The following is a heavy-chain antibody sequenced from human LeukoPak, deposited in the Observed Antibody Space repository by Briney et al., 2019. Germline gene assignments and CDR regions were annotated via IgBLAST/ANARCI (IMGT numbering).Heavy chain of an antibody. CDR2: ISSGGNT. CDR1: GGSFSGYY. D-gene: IGHD3-10*01. CDR3: ATDLSRAWFYY. V-gene: IGHV4-34*01. J-gene: IGHJ4*02. Sequence: SETLSLTCAVYGGSFSGYYWSWIRQPPGKGLEWIGTISSGGNTAYNPSLKSRVTMSLDTSKTQFSLKVMSVTAAGTTIYLCATDLSRAWFYYWGQGALVTLSS.